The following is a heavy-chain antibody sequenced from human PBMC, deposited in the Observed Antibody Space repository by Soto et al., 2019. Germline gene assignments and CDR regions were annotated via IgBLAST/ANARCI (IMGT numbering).Heavy chain of an antibody. D-gene: IGHD6-25*01. V-gene: IGHV1-69*12. CDR2: IIPIFGTA. CDR1: GGTFSSYA. J-gene: IGHJ6*02. CDR3: ARHSGGSTPNYYYGMDV. Sequence: VQLVQSGAEVKKPGSSVNVSCKASGGTFSSYAISWVRQAPGQGLEWMGGIIPIFGTANYAQKFQGRVTITADESTSTADMELSSLRSEDTDVYYCARHSGGSTPNYYYGMDVWGQGTTVSVSS.